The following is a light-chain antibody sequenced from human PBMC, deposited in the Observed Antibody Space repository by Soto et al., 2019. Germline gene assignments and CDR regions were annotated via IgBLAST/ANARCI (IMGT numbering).Light chain of an antibody. V-gene: IGKV1-5*01. CDR3: QKYNSYPLT. CDR1: QSISSW. CDR2: DAS. Sequence: DIQMTQFPSTLSAPLRHRLTITCRASQSISSWLAWYQQKPGKAPKLLIYDASSLESGVPSRFSGSESGTEFTLTISSLQPDDFATYYCQKYNSYPLTFGRGTRLEIK. J-gene: IGKJ5*01.